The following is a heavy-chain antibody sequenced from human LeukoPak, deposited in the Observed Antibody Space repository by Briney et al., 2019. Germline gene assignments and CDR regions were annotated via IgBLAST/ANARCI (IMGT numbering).Heavy chain of an antibody. Sequence: GGSLRLSCAVSGFNVIDAWMNWVRQDPGKGLEWAALLKSKTNGGTTDYASPVKDRFTISRDDSKNILYLQMNSLKIEDTAMYYCVTERSGAFENWGQGTLVTVSS. CDR1: GFNVIDAW. CDR3: VTERSGAFEN. CDR2: LKSKTNGGTT. D-gene: IGHD1-1*01. V-gene: IGHV3-15*01. J-gene: IGHJ4*02.